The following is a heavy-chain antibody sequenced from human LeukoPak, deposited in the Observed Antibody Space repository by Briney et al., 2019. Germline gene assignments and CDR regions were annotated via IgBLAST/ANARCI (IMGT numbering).Heavy chain of an antibody. J-gene: IGHJ5*02. CDR1: GGSISSGGYY. CDR3: ARAGYCSGGSCPSDAPFDP. CDR2: IYYSGGT. D-gene: IGHD2-15*01. Sequence: SETLSLTCTVSGGSISSGGYYWSWIRQHPGKGLVWIGYIYYSGGTYYNPSLKSRVTISVDTSKNQFSLKLSSVTAADTAVYYCARAGYCSGGSCPSDAPFDPWGQGTLVTVSS. V-gene: IGHV4-31*03.